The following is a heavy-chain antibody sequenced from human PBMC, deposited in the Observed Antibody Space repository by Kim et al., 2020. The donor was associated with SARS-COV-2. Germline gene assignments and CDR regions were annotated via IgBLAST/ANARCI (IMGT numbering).Heavy chain of an antibody. V-gene: IGHV3-74*01. D-gene: IGHD1-26*01. CDR3: ASRRDTGTYYYFDY. Sequence: DADSVKGRFTISRDNAKSTLYLQMNSLRAEDTAVYYCASRRDTGTYYYFDYWGQGTLVTVSS. J-gene: IGHJ4*02.